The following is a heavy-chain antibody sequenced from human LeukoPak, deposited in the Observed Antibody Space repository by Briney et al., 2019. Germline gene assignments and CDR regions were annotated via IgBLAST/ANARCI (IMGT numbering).Heavy chain of an antibody. CDR3: ARGGLITIFGVASSLDY. Sequence: PSETLSLTCAVYGGSFSGYYWSWIRQPPGKGLEWIGEINHSGSTSYNPSLKSRVTISVDTSKNQFSLKLSSVTAADTAVYYCARGGLITIFGVASSLDYWGQGTLVTVSS. J-gene: IGHJ4*02. V-gene: IGHV4-34*01. D-gene: IGHD3-3*01. CDR1: GGSFSGYY. CDR2: INHSGST.